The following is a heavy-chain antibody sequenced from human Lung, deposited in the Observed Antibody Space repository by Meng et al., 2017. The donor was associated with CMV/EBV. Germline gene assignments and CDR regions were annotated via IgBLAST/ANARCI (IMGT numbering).Heavy chain of an antibody. J-gene: IGHJ4*02. CDR3: ASFPPPGKQWLVTDY. Sequence: QAPLQESGPGLVKPSGTLSLTCAVSGGSISSSNWWSWVRQPPGKGLEWIGEIYHSGSTNYNPSLKSRVTISVDKSKNQFSLKLSSVTAADTAVYYCASFPPPGKQWLVTDYWGQGTLVTVSS. V-gene: IGHV4-4*02. CDR2: IYHSGST. D-gene: IGHD6-19*01. CDR1: GGSISSSNW.